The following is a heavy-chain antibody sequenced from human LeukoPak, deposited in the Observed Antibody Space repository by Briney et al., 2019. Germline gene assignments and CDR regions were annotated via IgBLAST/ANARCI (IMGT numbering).Heavy chain of an antibody. D-gene: IGHD2-8*02. Sequence: PGGFLRLSCAASGFTFSSYAMHWVRQAPGKGLEWVALILYDGSNKYYADSVKGRFTISRDNSKNTLYLQTNSLRAEDTAVYYCATGAPGGDYFDYWGQGTLVTVSS. CDR2: ILYDGSNK. V-gene: IGHV3-30*04. J-gene: IGHJ4*02. CDR1: GFTFSSYA. CDR3: ATGAPGGDYFDY.